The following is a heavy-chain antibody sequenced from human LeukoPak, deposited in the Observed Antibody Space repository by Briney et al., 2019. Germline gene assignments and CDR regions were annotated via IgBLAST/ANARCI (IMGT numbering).Heavy chain of an antibody. CDR3: ARYYYYYMDV. CDR1: GVSISSGSYY. V-gene: IGHV4-61*02. J-gene: IGHJ6*03. Sequence: PSETLSLTCTVSGVSISSGSYYWSWVRQPAGKGLEWIGRVFTSGSTNYHPSLKSRVTISIDTSKNQFSLKVSSVTAADTAVYYCARYYYYYMDVWGKGTTVIVSS. CDR2: VFTSGST.